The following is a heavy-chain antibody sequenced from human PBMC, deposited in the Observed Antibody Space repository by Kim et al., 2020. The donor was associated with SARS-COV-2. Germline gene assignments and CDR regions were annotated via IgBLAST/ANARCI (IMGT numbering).Heavy chain of an antibody. D-gene: IGHD3-3*01. Sequence: ASVKVSCKASGYTFTSYYMHWVRQAPGQGLEWMGIINPSGGSTSYAQKFQGRVTMTRDTSTSTVYMELSSLRSEDTAVYYCARDGITIFGVVMHLDVWGKGTTVTVSS. J-gene: IGHJ6*04. CDR3: ARDGITIFGVVMHLDV. CDR1: GYTFTSYY. V-gene: IGHV1-46*01. CDR2: INPSGGST.